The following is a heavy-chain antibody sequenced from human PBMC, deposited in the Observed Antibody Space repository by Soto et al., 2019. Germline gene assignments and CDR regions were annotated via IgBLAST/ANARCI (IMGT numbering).Heavy chain of an antibody. J-gene: IGHJ4*02. CDR3: AKSRYSDSSGDYYDF. CDR1: GFTFSNYA. D-gene: IGHD3-22*01. Sequence: PGGSLRLSCAASGFTFSNYAMSWVRQAPGKGLEWVSGIGGRATSAYYADSVKGRFAISRDNAYNTLFLQLNSLRAEDTAVYYCAKSRYSDSSGDYYDFWGQGTPVTVSS. V-gene: IGHV3-23*01. CDR2: IGGRATSA.